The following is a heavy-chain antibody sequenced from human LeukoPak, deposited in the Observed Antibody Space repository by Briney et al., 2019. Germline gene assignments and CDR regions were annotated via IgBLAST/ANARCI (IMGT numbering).Heavy chain of an antibody. D-gene: IGHD6-13*01. Sequence: SETLSLTCTVSGGSISSSSYYWGWIRQPPGKGLEWIGSIYYSESTYYNPYLKSRVTISVDPSKNQFSLKLSSVTAADTAVYYCARDLRFGGAAAAYYYYGMDVWGQGTTVTVSS. CDR3: ARDLRFGGAAAAYYYYGMDV. CDR2: IYYSEST. CDR1: GGSISSSSYY. J-gene: IGHJ6*02. V-gene: IGHV4-39*07.